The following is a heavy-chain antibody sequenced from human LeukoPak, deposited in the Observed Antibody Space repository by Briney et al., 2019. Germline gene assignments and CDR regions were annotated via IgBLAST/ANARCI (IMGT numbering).Heavy chain of an antibody. CDR2: IWYDGSNK. J-gene: IGHJ4*02. Sequence: GGSLRLSCAASGFTFSSYGMHWVRQAPGNGLEWVAVIWYDGSNKYYADSVKGRFTISRDNSKNTLYLQMNSLRAEDTAVYYCARDRHRAIDYWGQGTLVTVSS. CDR1: GFTFSSYG. D-gene: IGHD2-21*01. CDR3: ARDRHRAIDY. V-gene: IGHV3-33*01.